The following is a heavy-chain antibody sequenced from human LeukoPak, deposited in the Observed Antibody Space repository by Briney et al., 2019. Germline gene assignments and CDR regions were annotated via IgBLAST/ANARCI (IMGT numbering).Heavy chain of an antibody. CDR3: ARRNYDFWSDYYRNWFDP. CDR2: IIPIFGTA. D-gene: IGHD3-3*01. CDR1: GGTFISYA. Sequence: GASVKVSCEASGGTFISYAISWGRQAPGQGREWVGGIIPIFGTANYAQKFQGRVTITADESTSTAYMELSSLRSEDTAVYYCARRNYDFWSDYYRNWFDPWGQGTLVTVSS. J-gene: IGHJ5*02. V-gene: IGHV1-69*01.